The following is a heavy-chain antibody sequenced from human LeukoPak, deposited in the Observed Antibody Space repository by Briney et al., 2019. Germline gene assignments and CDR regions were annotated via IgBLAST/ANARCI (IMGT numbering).Heavy chain of an antibody. CDR2: IGRSSEYM. V-gene: IGHV3-21*01. D-gene: IGHD6-19*01. CDR3: ARAIAVAGGEVS. Sequence: GGPLRLSCAASGFTFRNYNMNWVRQTPGKGLEWVSSIGRSSEYMHYAETVKGRYIIYRDNAKISLYLQVNNVRVEDTATYYCARAIAVAGGEVSWGQGVLVTVSS. J-gene: IGHJ5*02. CDR1: GFTFRNYN.